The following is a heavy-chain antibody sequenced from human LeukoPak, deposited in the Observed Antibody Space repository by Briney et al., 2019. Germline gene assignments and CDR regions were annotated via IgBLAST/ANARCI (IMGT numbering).Heavy chain of an antibody. CDR1: GYTFTGYY. D-gene: IGHD7-27*01. J-gene: IGHJ3*02. CDR3: AREKTGGAAFAI. CDR2: IKPDSGGT. Sequence: ASVKVSCKASGYTFTGYYMHWVRQTPGQGLEWMGWIKPDSGGTNYAQQFQGRVTMTRDTSINRAYMELSRLRSDDTALYYCAREKTGGAAFAIWGQGTMVTVSS. V-gene: IGHV1-2*02.